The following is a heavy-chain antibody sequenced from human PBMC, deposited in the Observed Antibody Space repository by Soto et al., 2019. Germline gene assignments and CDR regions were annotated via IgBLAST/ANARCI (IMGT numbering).Heavy chain of an antibody. CDR3: ARDLWGYCGTDCYPLDV. CDR1: GGSISGYY. D-gene: IGHD2-21*02. V-gene: IGHV4-59*01. CDR2: MYNTGST. Sequence: SETLSLTCTVSGGSISGYYWSWIRHPPGKGLEWIGYMYNTGSTVYNPSFKSRVTISVDTSKNQFSLKLNSVTAADTAVYYCARDLWGYCGTDCYPLDVWGQGTTVT. J-gene: IGHJ6*02.